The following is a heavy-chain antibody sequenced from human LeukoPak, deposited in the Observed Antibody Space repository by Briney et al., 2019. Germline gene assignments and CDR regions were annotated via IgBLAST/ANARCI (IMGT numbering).Heavy chain of an antibody. CDR1: GFTFSSYS. J-gene: IGHJ4*02. V-gene: IGHV3-21*01. Sequence: GGSLRLSCAASGFTFSSYSMNWVRHAPGKGLEWVSSISSSSSYIYYADSVKGRFTISRDNAKNSLYLQMNSLRAEDTAVYYCTTGIAAAGTDYWGQGTLVTVSS. CDR3: TTGIAAAGTDY. CDR2: ISSSSSYI. D-gene: IGHD6-13*01.